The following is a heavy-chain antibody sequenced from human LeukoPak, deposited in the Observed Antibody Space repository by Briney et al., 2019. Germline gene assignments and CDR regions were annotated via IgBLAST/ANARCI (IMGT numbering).Heavy chain of an antibody. CDR2: VNHSGST. CDR3: ASGLGSGSYDY. J-gene: IGHJ4*02. Sequence: SETLSLTCTVSGGSISSYYCSWIRQPPEKELEWIGEVNHSGSTNYNPSLKSRVTISVDTSKNQFSLKLSSVTAADTAVYYCASGLGSGSYDYWGQGTLVTVSS. CDR1: GGSISSYY. D-gene: IGHD3-10*01. V-gene: IGHV4-34*01.